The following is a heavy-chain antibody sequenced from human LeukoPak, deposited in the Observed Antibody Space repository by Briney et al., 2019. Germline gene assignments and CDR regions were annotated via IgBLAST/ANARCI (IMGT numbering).Heavy chain of an antibody. D-gene: IGHD3-9*01. V-gene: IGHV4-39*01. CDR1: GGSISSSTYY. CDR3: ARHRRHYDISTGYYGGPFDV. J-gene: IGHJ3*01. CDR2: IYYSGRT. Sequence: SETLSLTCTVSGGSISSSTYYWGWIRQAPGKGLEWIGSIYYSGRTYYNPSLKSRVTMSEHTSKNQFSLKLSYVTAADTAVYYCARHRRHYDISTGYYGGPFDVWGQGTMVTVSS.